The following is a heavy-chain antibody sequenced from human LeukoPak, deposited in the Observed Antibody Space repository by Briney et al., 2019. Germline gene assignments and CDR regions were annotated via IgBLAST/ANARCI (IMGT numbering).Heavy chain of an antibody. CDR1: GFIFDDYT. D-gene: IGHD1-1*01. Sequence: GGSLRLSCAASGFIFDDYTMRWVRQAPGKGLQWVSLISWDGGDKKYADSVKGRFTISRDNSKNSLYLQMNSLRTEDTALYYCAKARETYTFDYWGQGTLVTVAS. J-gene: IGHJ4*02. V-gene: IGHV3-43*01. CDR3: AKARETYTFDY. CDR2: ISWDGGDK.